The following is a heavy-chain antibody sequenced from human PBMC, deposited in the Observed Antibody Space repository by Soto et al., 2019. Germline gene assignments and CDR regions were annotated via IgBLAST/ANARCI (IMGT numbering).Heavy chain of an antibody. CDR3: ANTFHNYDISRGYYYYNGMDV. V-gene: IGHV3-30*18. J-gene: IGHJ6*02. CDR1: GFTFSSYG. CDR2: ISYGGSNE. Sequence: PGGSLRLSCVASGFTFSSYGMHWVRQDPGTGLERVAVISYGGSNEDSTDSVKGSFNLYRDDYRNTLYLQTNRMRAEDTAVYHCANTFHNYDISRGYYYYNGMDVWGQGTTVTVSS. D-gene: IGHD3-22*01.